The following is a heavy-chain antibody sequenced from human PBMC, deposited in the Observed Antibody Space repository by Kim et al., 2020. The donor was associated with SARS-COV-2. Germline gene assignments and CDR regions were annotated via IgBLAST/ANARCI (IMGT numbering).Heavy chain of an antibody. Sequence: SETLSLTCTVSGGSISGYYWSWIWQPPGKGLEWIGCSYYSGSTNYNPSLKSRVTISVDTSKNQFSLKLSSVTAADTAVYYCAKARYTSSWYYFYYWGQVT. V-gene: IGHV4-59*13. CDR1: GGSISGYY. D-gene: IGHD6-13*01. J-gene: IGHJ4*02. CDR3: AKARYTSSWYYFYY. CDR2: SYYSGST.